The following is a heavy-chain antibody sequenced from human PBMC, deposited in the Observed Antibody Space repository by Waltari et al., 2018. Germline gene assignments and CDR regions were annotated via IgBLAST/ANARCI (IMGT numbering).Heavy chain of an antibody. V-gene: IGHV2-70*01. J-gene: IGHJ4*02. CDR1: GFSLSTDKMC. Sequence: QVTLRESGPALVTATQTLTLTCTFSGFSLSTDKMCVSWIRQPPGKALEWLALIDSDDDKYYSSSLKTRLTISKGTSRNQVVLTVTNVDPVDTATYFCARGTYGGEPFDYWGQGTLVTVSS. D-gene: IGHD3-10*01. CDR2: IDSDDDK. CDR3: ARGTYGGEPFDY.